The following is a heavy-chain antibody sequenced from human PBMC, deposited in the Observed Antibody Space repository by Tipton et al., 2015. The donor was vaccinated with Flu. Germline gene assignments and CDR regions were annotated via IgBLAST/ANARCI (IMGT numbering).Heavy chain of an antibody. V-gene: IGHV4-38-2*01. Sequence: TLSLTCAVSGYSISSGYYWGWIRQSPRKGLEYLGSMYHSGNTHYNPSLKSRVTISVDTSNNQFCLRLTSVTAADTAVYFCARRDYSNDVSDPINLCGPWGGGIVVTVSS. J-gene: IGHJ5*02. CDR2: MYHSGNT. D-gene: IGHD4-11*01. CDR3: ARRDYSNDVSDPINLCGP. CDR1: GYSISSGYY.